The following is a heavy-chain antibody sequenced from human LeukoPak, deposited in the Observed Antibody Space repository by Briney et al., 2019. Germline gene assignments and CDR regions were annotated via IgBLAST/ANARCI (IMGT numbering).Heavy chain of an antibody. Sequence: GGSLRLSCAASGFTFSGYWMPWVRQAPGKGLEWVANIKQDGNEKYYVDSVKGRFTISRDNAKNSLSLQMNSLRAEDTALYYCARASPYFDYWGQGTLVTVSS. V-gene: IGHV3-7*01. D-gene: IGHD6-6*01. CDR1: GFTFSGYW. CDR2: IKQDGNEK. J-gene: IGHJ4*02. CDR3: ARASPYFDY.